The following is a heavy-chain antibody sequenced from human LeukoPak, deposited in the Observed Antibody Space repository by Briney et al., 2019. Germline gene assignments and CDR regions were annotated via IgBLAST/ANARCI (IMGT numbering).Heavy chain of an antibody. D-gene: IGHD6-19*01. V-gene: IGHV3-33*01. CDR1: GFTFNNYG. CDR2: IWYDGSNK. J-gene: IGHJ4*02. Sequence: GGSLRLSCAASGFTFNNYGMHWVRQAPGKGLEWVAAIWYDGSNKYYADSVKGRFTISRDNSKNTLYLQMNSLRAEDTAVYYCARDSSSGWYGPFDYWGQGTLVTVSS. CDR3: ARDSSSGWYGPFDY.